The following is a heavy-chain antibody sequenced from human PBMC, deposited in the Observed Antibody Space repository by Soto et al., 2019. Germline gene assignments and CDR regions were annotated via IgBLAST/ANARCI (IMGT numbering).Heavy chain of an antibody. D-gene: IGHD3-3*02. J-gene: IGHJ6*04. CDR3: ARDPGISLIQEYHNGMDV. Sequence: LSLTCTVSGDSIRNYFWSWIRQPAGKGLEWIGRIYTSGSSNYNPSLKSRLTMSVDTSKNQASLNLRSVTAADTAVYYCARDPGISLIQEYHNGMDVCGRGSPVTVAS. V-gene: IGHV4-4*07. CDR1: GDSIRNYF. CDR2: IYTSGSS.